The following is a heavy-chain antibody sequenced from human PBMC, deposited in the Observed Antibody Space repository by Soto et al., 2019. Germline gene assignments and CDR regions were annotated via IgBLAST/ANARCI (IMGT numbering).Heavy chain of an antibody. J-gene: IGHJ4*02. CDR1: GYTFTSYG. CDR2: ISAYNGNT. Sequence: GASVKVSCKASGYTFTSYGISWVRQAPGQGLEWMGWISAYNGNTNYAQKLQGRVTMTTDTSTSTAYMELRSLRSDDTAVYYCARLRDMVRGVIIVWYFDYWGQGTLVTVSS. D-gene: IGHD3-10*01. V-gene: IGHV1-18*01. CDR3: ARLRDMVRGVIIVWYFDY.